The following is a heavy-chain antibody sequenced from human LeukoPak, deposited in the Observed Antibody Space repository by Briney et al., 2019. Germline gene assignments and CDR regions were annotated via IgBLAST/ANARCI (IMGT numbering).Heavy chain of an antibody. D-gene: IGHD1-26*01. Sequence: PGGSLRLSCSASGFTLSNFWIHWVRQAPGKGLVWVSRINTDGSSTNYADSVKGRFAASRDNAKNTLYLQMNSLRVEDTAVYYCARVIGWDEPFDLWGQGTMVTVSS. CDR2: INTDGSST. J-gene: IGHJ3*01. CDR3: ARVIGWDEPFDL. V-gene: IGHV3-74*01. CDR1: GFTLSNFW.